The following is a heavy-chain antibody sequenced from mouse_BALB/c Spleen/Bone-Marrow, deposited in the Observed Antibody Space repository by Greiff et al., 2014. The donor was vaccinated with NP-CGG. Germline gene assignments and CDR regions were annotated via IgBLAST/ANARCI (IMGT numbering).Heavy chain of an antibody. CDR3: ARHQRYYAMDY. J-gene: IGHJ4*01. Sequence: EVKLQESGGDLVKPGGSLKLSCAASGFTFSSYGMSWGRQTPDKRLEWVATISSGGSNTYYPDSVKGRFTISRDNAKNTLYLQMSSLKSEDTAMYYCARHQRYYAMDYWGQGTSVTVSP. CDR1: GFTFSSYG. CDR2: ISSGGSNT. V-gene: IGHV5-6*01.